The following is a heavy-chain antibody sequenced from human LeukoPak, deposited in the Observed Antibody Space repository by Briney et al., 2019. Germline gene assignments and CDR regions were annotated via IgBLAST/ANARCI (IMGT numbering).Heavy chain of an antibody. J-gene: IGHJ4*02. Sequence: SQTLSLTCTVSSGSISSGSYYWNWIRQPAGKVLEWIGRIYTSGSTNYNPSLKSRVTISVDTSKNQFSLKLNSVTAADTAVYYCASGDIVATIFDYWGQGTLVTVSS. CDR2: IYTSGST. CDR1: SGSISSGSYY. CDR3: ASGDIVATIFDY. V-gene: IGHV4-61*02. D-gene: IGHD5-12*01.